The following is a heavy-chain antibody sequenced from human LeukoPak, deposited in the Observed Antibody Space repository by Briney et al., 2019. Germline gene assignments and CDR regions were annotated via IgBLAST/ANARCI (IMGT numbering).Heavy chain of an antibody. V-gene: IGHV4-4*07. CDR1: GGSISSYY. Sequence: SETLSLTCTVSGGSISSYYWSWIRQPAGKGLEWIGRIYTSGSTNYNPSLKSRVTISVDTSKNQFSLKLSSVTAADTAVYYCASTTYCSSTSCYGQLDGWFDPWGQGTLVTVSS. D-gene: IGHD2-2*01. CDR3: ASTTYCSSTSCYGQLDGWFDP. J-gene: IGHJ5*02. CDR2: IYTSGST.